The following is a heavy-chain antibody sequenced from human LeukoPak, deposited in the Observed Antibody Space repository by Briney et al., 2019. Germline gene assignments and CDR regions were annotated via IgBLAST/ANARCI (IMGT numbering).Heavy chain of an antibody. CDR1: GGSISSYY. D-gene: IGHD3-22*01. J-gene: IGHJ4*02. CDR3: ARLLYDSSGYQIDY. CDR2: IYYSGST. V-gene: IGHV4-59*01. Sequence: PSETLSLTCTVSGGSISSYYWSWIRQPPGKGLEWIGYIYYSGSTNYNPSLKSRVTISVDTSKNQFSLKLNSVAAADTAVYYCARLLYDSSGYQIDYWGQGTLVTVSS.